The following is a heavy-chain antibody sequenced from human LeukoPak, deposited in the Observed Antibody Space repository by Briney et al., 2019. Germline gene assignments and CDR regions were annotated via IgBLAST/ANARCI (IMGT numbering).Heavy chain of an antibody. CDR3: ARVWFGDKSHFDS. Sequence: GGSLRLSCAASGFTVSSSHMSWVRQAPVKGLEWVSVIYSDGSTYYAASVSGRFTISRVNSKDTVSLQMNGLRAEDTAVYYCARVWFGDKSHFDSWGQGTLVTVSS. CDR1: GFTVSSSH. D-gene: IGHD3-10*01. V-gene: IGHV3-53*01. CDR2: IYSDGST. J-gene: IGHJ4*02.